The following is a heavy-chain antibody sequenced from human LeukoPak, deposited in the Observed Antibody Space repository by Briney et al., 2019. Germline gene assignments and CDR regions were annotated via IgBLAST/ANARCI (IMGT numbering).Heavy chain of an antibody. CDR1: GGSISSHY. Sequence: SETLSLTCTVSGGSISSHYWSWIRQPPGKGLEWIGYIYYSGSTNHNPSLKSRVTISVDTSKNQFSLKLSSVTAADTAVYYCARSLLFGDLGYYYYGMDVWGQGTTVTVSS. CDR3: ARSLLFGDLGYYYYGMDV. CDR2: IYYSGST. V-gene: IGHV4-59*11. J-gene: IGHJ6*02. D-gene: IGHD4-17*01.